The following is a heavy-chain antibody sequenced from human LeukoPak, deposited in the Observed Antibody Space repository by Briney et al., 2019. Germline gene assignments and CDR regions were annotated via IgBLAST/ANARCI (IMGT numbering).Heavy chain of an antibody. D-gene: IGHD6-19*01. Sequence: ASVKVSCKASGGTFSSDAVTWVRQAPGQGLEWMGRILPILGVTTYAQKFQGRVRMTADKSTNTAYMALSSLTSDDTAVYFCARVPARAVAGRGGWFDIWGQGPLVTVSS. CDR3: ARVPARAVAGRGGWFDI. J-gene: IGHJ5*01. V-gene: IGHV1-69*04. CDR2: ILPILGVT. CDR1: GGTFSSDA.